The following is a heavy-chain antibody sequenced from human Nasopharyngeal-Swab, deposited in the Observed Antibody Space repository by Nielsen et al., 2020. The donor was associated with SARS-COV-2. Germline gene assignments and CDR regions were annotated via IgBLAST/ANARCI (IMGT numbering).Heavy chain of an antibody. CDR2: ISGSGGST. Sequence: GESLKISCAASGFTFSSYAVSWARQAPGKGLEWVSAISGSGGSTYYADSVKGRFTISRDNSKNTLYLQMNSLRAEDTAVYYCAKGGSAEWLAFSYYGMDVWGQGTTVTVSS. J-gene: IGHJ6*02. D-gene: IGHD6-19*01. CDR3: AKGGSAEWLAFSYYGMDV. V-gene: IGHV3-23*01. CDR1: GFTFSSYA.